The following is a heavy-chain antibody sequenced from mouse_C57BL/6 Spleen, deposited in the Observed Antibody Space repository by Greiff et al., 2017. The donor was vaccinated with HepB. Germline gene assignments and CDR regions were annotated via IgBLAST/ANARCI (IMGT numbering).Heavy chain of an antibody. CDR2: IWTGVGT. D-gene: IGHD4-1*01. CDR3: ARNEKTGGFAY. J-gene: IGHJ3*01. CDR1: GFSLTSYA. V-gene: IGHV2-9-1*01. Sequence: QVQLKESGPGLVAPSQSLSITCTVSGFSLTSYAISWVRQPPGKGLEWLGVIWTGVGTNYNSALKSRLSISKDNSKSQVFLKRHSLQTDDTARYYCARNEKTGGFAYWGQGTLVTVSA.